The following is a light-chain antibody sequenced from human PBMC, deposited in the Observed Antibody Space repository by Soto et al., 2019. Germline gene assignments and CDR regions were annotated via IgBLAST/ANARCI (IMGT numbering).Light chain of an antibody. Sequence: EIVLTQSPGTLSLSPGERATLSCRASQSVSSSYLAWYQQKPGQAPRLLIYGASSRATGIPDRFSGSGSATDSTLTISRLEPEYFAVYYCQQYGRSPQVTFGQGTRLEIK. V-gene: IGKV3-20*01. J-gene: IGKJ5*01. CDR2: GAS. CDR3: QQYGRSPQVT. CDR1: QSVSSSY.